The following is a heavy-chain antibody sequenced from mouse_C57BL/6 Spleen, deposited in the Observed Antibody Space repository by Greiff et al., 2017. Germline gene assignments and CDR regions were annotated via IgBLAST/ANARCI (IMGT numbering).Heavy chain of an antibody. V-gene: IGHV14-4*01. D-gene: IGHD2-1*01. J-gene: IGHJ2*01. CDR3: TTELDGNYVGY. CDR2: IDPENGDT. CDR1: GFNIKDAY. Sequence: VQLQQSGAELVRPGASVTLSCTASGFNIKDAYMHWVKQRPEQGLEWIGWIDPENGDTEYASKFQGKAPITADTSSNTAYLQLSSLTSEDTAVDYGTTELDGNYVGYGGQGTTLTVSS.